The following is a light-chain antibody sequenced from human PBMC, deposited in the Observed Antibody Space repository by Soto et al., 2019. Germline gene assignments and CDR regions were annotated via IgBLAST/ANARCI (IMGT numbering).Light chain of an antibody. J-gene: IGKJ1*01. V-gene: IGKV3-20*01. Sequence: EIVLTQSPGTLSLSPGERATLSCRASQSFSSNYLAWYQQKPGQAPRLLIYGASSRATGIPDRFSGSGSGTEFTLSISSLQPEDSAVYYCQQYYNWPPWTFGQGTKVDIK. CDR2: GAS. CDR1: QSFSSNY. CDR3: QQYYNWPPWT.